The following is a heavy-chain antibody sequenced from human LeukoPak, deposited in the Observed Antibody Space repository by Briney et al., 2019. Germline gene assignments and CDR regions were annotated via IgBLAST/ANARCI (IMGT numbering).Heavy chain of an antibody. Sequence: SETLSLTCTVSGGSISSGDYYWSWIRQPPGKGLEWIGYIYYSGSSYYIPSLKSRVTMSVDTSKNQFSLRLSSVTAADTAVYYCARGSNSGYDYPFDYWGQGTLVTVSS. D-gene: IGHD5-12*01. CDR3: ARGSNSGYDYPFDY. V-gene: IGHV4-30-4*01. CDR2: IYYSGSS. CDR1: GGSISSGDYY. J-gene: IGHJ4*02.